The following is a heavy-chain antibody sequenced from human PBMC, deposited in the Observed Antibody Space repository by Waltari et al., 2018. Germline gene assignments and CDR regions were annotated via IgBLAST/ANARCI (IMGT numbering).Heavy chain of an antibody. Sequence: EVRLAESGGGLVQPGGSVRLSCVGSGFAFRRSWMHWVRQAPGKGLMWLSRIKSDGTVTFYADSVRGRFIISRDNAKNTAYLQMNSLTDDDTAIYYCARFPYAGTTDGEWGQGTLITVSS. J-gene: IGHJ4*02. D-gene: IGHD4-17*01. CDR1: GFAFRRSW. V-gene: IGHV3-74*01. CDR3: ARFPYAGTTDGE. CDR2: IKSDGTVT.